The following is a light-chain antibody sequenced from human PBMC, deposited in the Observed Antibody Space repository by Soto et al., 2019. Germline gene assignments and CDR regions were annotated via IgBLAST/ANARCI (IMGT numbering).Light chain of an antibody. CDR3: QQYASTRWK. J-gene: IGKJ1*01. CDR2: GAS. Sequence: EIVLTQSPVTLALSPGERSTLSCRASQSVSNNYLAWYHQKPGQAPRLLIYGASSRATGTPDRFSGSGSGTDFTLTISRLQPEDFAVYYCQQYASTRWKFGQGTKVDIK. CDR1: QSVSNNY. V-gene: IGKV3-20*01.